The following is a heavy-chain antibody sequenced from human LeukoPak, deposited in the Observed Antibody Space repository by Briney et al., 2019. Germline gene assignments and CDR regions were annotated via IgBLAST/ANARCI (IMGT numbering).Heavy chain of an antibody. Sequence: SETLSLTCTVSGGSISSSSYYWGWIRQPPGKGLEWIGTIYYSGSTYYNPSLKSRVTISVDTAKNQFSLKLSSVTAADTAVYYCARLHYFAFDIWGQGTMVTVSS. CDR2: IYYSGST. CDR3: ARLHYFAFDI. CDR1: GGSISSSSYY. V-gene: IGHV4-39*07. J-gene: IGHJ3*02. D-gene: IGHD3-10*01.